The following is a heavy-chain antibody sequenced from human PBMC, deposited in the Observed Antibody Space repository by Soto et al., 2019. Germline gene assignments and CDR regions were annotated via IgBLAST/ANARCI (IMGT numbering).Heavy chain of an antibody. J-gene: IGHJ4*02. CDR2: IYSAGNT. CDR1: GFTFRNYG. D-gene: IGHD2-15*01. CDR3: ARDIGRTFDY. V-gene: IGHV3-66*01. Sequence: RLSCAASGFTFRNYGMNWVRQAPGKGLEWISIIYSAGNTYYADSVKGRFTISRDNAKNTLYLQMNSLRAEDTAVYYCARDIGRTFDYWGQGTLVTVSS.